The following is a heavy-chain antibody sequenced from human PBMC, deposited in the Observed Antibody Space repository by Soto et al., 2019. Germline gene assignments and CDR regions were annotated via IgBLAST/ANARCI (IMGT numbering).Heavy chain of an antibody. CDR2: INPSGGST. Sequence: QVQLVQSGAEVKKPGASVKVSCKASGYTFTGYYMHWVRQAPGQGLEWMGIINPSGGSTSYAQKFQGRVTMTRDTSTSTVYMELSSLRSEDTAVYYCASRRSGSYSGGDAFDIWGQGTMVTVSS. J-gene: IGHJ3*02. CDR3: ASRRSGSYSGGDAFDI. D-gene: IGHD1-26*01. CDR1: GYTFTGYY. V-gene: IGHV1-46*01.